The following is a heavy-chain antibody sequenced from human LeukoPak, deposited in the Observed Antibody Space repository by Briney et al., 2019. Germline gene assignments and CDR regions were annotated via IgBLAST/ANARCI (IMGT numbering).Heavy chain of an antibody. CDR3: ARESDDSSGWYRARYFDY. Sequence: GASVKVSCKASGYTFTSYGISWVRQAPGQGLEWMGWISAYNGNTNYAQKLQGRVTMTTDTSTSTAYMELRSLRSDDTAVYYCARESDDSSGWYRARYFDYWGQGTLVTVSS. V-gene: IGHV1-18*01. CDR1: GYTFTSYG. CDR2: ISAYNGNT. D-gene: IGHD6-19*01. J-gene: IGHJ4*02.